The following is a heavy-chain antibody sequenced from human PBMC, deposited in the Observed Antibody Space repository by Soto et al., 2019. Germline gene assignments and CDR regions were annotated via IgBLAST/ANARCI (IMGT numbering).Heavy chain of an antibody. CDR3: LFVLIRPHPRSTRFPYARSSDL. D-gene: IGHD3-16*01. V-gene: IGHV3-11*06. CDR1: GVMLRNYC. J-gene: IGHJ2*01. CDR2: IRISGSST. Sequence: GGYRRDSCEASGVMLRNYCMSWIRHSPGRGLEWISNIRISGSSTNYADSVRGRFTISRDNAKSSLYLHMNILRVEDTAVYYFLFVLIRPHPRSTRFPYARSSDL.